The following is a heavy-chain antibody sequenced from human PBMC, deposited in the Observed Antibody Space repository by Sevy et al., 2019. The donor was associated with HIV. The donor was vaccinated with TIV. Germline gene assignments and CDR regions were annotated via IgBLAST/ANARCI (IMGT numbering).Heavy chain of an antibody. CDR1: GFIFSTSP. Sequence: GGSLRLSCAASGFIFSTSPMHWVRQAPGKGLECVAIQSYDDSDENYADSVKGRFTISRDNSKNTLYLQMNSLRTEDTAVYYCAKGDLGSIDYWGQGTLVTVSS. CDR2: QSYDDSDE. CDR3: AKGDLGSIDY. J-gene: IGHJ4*02. V-gene: IGHV3-30-3*01. D-gene: IGHD2-21*02.